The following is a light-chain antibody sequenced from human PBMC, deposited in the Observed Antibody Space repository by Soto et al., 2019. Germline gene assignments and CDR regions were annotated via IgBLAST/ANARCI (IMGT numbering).Light chain of an antibody. Sequence: QSVLTQPASVSGSPGQSITISCTGTSSDIGDYNYVSWYQHHPGNAPKLIIYAASNRPPGVSNRFSGSKSGNTASLTISGLQAEDEAEYYCCSYAGSSTSGVFGTGTKLTVL. CDR3: CSYAGSSTSGV. J-gene: IGLJ1*01. CDR2: AAS. V-gene: IGLV2-14*01. CDR1: SSDIGDYNY.